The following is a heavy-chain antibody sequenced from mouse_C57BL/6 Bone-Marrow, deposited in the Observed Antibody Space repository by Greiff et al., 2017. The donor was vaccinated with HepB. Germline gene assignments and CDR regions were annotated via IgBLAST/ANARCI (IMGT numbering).Heavy chain of an antibody. D-gene: IGHD2-5*01. CDR2: IYPGSGST. CDR1: GYTFTSYW. J-gene: IGHJ2*01. CDR3: ARGSNYRLYY. V-gene: IGHV1-55*01. Sequence: QVQLKQSGAELVKPGASVKMSCKASGYTFTSYWITWVKQRPGQGLEWIGDIYPGSGSTNYNEKFKSKATLTVDTSSSTAYMQLSSLTSEDSAVYYCARGSNYRLYYWGQGTTLTVSS.